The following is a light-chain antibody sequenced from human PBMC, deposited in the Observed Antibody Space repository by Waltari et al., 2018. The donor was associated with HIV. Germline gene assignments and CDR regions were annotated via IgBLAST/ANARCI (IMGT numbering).Light chain of an antibody. V-gene: IGKV1-9*01. CDR1: QDISRY. CDR3: QQLNSYPF. J-gene: IGKJ4*01. Sequence: DIQLTQSPSFLSTSVGDTVTITCRASQDISRYLAWYQKKPGKAPNLLIYAASTFHSGVPSRFSGSGSGTEFTLTISSLQPEDFATYYCQQLNSYPFFGGGTKVE. CDR2: AAS.